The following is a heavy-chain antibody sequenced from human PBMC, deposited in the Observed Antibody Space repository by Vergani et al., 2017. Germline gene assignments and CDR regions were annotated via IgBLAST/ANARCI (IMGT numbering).Heavy chain of an antibody. Sequence: EVQLLESGGGLVQPGGSLRLSCVASGFSFNTYWMHWVRQVPGKGLMWVARIDEYGNRATYGDFETGRFTISRDNAKNTVFLQMNNLRADDAGVYYCVRTEYCTGSACNTRFDSWGQGALVTVSS. V-gene: IGHV3-74*02. D-gene: IGHD2-8*02. CDR1: GFSFNTYW. CDR2: IDEYGNRA. J-gene: IGHJ5*01. CDR3: VRTEYCTGSACNTRFDS.